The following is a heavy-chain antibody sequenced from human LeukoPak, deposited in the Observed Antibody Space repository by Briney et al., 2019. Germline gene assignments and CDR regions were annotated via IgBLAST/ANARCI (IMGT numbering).Heavy chain of an antibody. CDR1: GFILDNHW. Sequence: QPGGSLRLSCAASGFILDNHWMNWLRQTRGKGLEWVATIKPDGSERFYVDSVKGRFIISRDNVKSSLCLELSSVRAEDTGVYFCVAGRGDLWGQGTLVTVSS. CDR2: IKPDGSER. V-gene: IGHV3-7*01. J-gene: IGHJ5*02. D-gene: IGHD1-26*01. CDR3: VAGRGDL.